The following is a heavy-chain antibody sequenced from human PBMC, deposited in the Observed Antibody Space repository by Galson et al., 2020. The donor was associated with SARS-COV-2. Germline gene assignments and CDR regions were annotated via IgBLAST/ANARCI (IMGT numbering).Heavy chain of an antibody. Sequence: SETMSLTCTVSGGSTSSSSYYWGWIRQPPGKGLEWIGSIHYSGLTFYNPSLKSRATISIETSKNQFSLKLSSVTAADTAVYYCARTPGQQLLLWWFDPWGQGTLVTVSS. CDR2: IHYSGLT. CDR1: GGSTSSSSYY. V-gene: IGHV4-39*07. CDR3: ARTPGQQLLLWWFDP. J-gene: IGHJ5*02. D-gene: IGHD6-13*01.